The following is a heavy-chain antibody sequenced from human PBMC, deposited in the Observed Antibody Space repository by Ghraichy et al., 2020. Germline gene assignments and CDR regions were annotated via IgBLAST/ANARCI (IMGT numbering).Heavy chain of an antibody. D-gene: IGHD2-21*01. CDR2: ISGSGGST. Sequence: GESLNISCAASGFTFSSYAMSWVRQAPGKGLEWVSAISGSGGSTYYADSVKGRFTISRDNSKNTLYLQMNSLRAEDTAVYYCAKEAYGLDAFDIWGQGTMVTVSS. CDR3: AKEAYGLDAFDI. CDR1: GFTFSSYA. V-gene: IGHV3-23*01. J-gene: IGHJ3*02.